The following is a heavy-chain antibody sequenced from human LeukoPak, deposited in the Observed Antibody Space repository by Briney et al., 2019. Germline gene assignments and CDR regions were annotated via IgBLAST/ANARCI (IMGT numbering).Heavy chain of an antibody. D-gene: IGHD3-9*01. CDR2: IIPILGIA. CDR1: GGTFSSYA. CDR3: AREPYDILTGYYPNYFDY. Sequence: ASVKVSCKASGGTFSSYAISWVRQAPGQGLEWMGRIIPILGIANYAQKFQGRVTITADKSTSTAYMELSSLRSEDTAVYYCAREPYDILTGYYPNYFDYWGQGTLVTVSS. J-gene: IGHJ4*02. V-gene: IGHV1-69*04.